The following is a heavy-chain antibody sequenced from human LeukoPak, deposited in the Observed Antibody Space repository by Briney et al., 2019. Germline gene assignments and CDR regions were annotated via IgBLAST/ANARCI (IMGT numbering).Heavy chain of an antibody. CDR2: IYTSGST. V-gene: IGHV4-61*02. J-gene: IGHJ3*02. CDR1: GGSISSGSYY. CDR3: ARRRRIAAAGTDAFDI. Sequence: SETLSLTCTVSGGSISSGSYYWSWIRQPAGKGLEWTGRIYTSGSTNYNPSLKSRVTMSVDTSKNQFSLKLSSVTAADTAVYYCARRRRIAAAGTDAFDIWGQGTMVTVSS. D-gene: IGHD6-13*01.